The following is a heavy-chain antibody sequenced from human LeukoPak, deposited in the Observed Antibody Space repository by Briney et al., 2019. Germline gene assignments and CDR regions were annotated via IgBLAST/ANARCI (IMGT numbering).Heavy chain of an antibody. Sequence: GASVKVSCKVSGYTLTELSMHWVRQAPGKGLEWMGGFDPEDGETIYAQKFQGRVNMTEDTSTDTAYIELSSLRSEDTAVYYCATVGSWWELWGQGTLVTVSS. CDR2: FDPEDGET. CDR3: ATVGSWWEL. CDR1: GYTLTELS. D-gene: IGHD1-26*01. J-gene: IGHJ4*02. V-gene: IGHV1-24*01.